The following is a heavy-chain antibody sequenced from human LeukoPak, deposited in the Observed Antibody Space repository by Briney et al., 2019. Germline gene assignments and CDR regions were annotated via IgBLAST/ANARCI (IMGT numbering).Heavy chain of an antibody. CDR2: IHSGDST. V-gene: IGHV3-53*01. CDR3: ATRGA. Sequence: GGSLRLSCAASGFTVSSDFVKWVRQAPGKGLEWVSMIHSGDSTYYADSVKGRFTISRDKSKNTLYLQMNSLRAEDTALYYCATRGAWGQGTLVTVSS. J-gene: IGHJ5*02. CDR1: GFTVSSDF.